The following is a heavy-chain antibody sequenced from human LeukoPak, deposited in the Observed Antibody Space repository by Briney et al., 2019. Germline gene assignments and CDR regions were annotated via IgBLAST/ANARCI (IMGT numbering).Heavy chain of an antibody. CDR3: APDLRGSASSLDD. CDR2: ISGDGGNT. D-gene: IGHD6-25*01. J-gene: IGHJ4*02. V-gene: IGHV3-23*01. Sequence: GGSLRLSCAASGFTFSNYGMCWVRQAPGKGLEWVSLISGDGGNTYYPDSVKGRFTISRDNSKNTVYLQMNSLRAEDTALYYCAPDLRGSASSLDDWGQGTLITVSS. CDR1: GFTFSNYG.